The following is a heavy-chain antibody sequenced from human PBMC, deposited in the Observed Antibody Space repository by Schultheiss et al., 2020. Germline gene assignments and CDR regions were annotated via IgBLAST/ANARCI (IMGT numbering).Heavy chain of an antibody. Sequence: ASVKVSCKASGYTFTGYYMHWVRQAPGQGLEWMGRINPNSGGTNYAQKFQGRVTITADKSTSTAYMELSSLRSEDTAVYYCAREVRETTVTPVAFDIWGQGTMVTVSS. D-gene: IGHD4-11*01. V-gene: IGHV1-2*06. CDR3: AREVRETTVTPVAFDI. CDR2: INPNSGGT. CDR1: GYTFTGYY. J-gene: IGHJ3*02.